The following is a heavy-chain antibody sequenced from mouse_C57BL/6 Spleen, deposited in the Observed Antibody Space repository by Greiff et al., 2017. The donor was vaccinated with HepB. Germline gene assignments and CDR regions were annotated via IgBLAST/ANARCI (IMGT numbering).Heavy chain of an antibody. CDR3: ARSHHYGSSYDYAMDY. CDR1: GYSITSGYD. V-gene: IGHV3-1*01. D-gene: IGHD1-1*01. Sequence: EVQRVESGPGMVKPSQSLSLTCTVTGYSITSGYDWHWIRHFPGNKLEWMGYISYSGSTNYNPSLKSRISITHDTSKNHFFLKLNSVTTEDTATYYCARSHHYGSSYDYAMDYWGQGTSVTVSS. CDR2: ISYSGST. J-gene: IGHJ4*01.